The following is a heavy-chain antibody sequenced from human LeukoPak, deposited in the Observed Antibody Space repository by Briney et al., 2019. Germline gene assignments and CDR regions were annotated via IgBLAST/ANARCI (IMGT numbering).Heavy chain of an antibody. CDR1: GFIFDNYS. J-gene: IGHJ4*02. V-gene: IGHV3-9*01. CDR3: ARDGARYYDSSGYSPPDY. D-gene: IGHD3-22*01. Sequence: PGRSLRLSCAASGFIFDNYSMHWVRQVPGKGLEWVSGISWNSGTIGYADSVKGRFTISRDNAKNSLYLQMNSLRAEDTAVYYCARDGARYYDSSGYSPPDYWGQGTLVTVSS. CDR2: ISWNSGTI.